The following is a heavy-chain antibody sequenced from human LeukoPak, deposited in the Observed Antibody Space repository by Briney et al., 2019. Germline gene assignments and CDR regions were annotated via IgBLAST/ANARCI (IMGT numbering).Heavy chain of an antibody. Sequence: GGSLRLSCAASGFTVSSNYMSWVRQAPGKGLEWVSVIYSGGSTYYADPVKGRFTISRDNSKNTLYLQMNSLRAEDTAVYYCARDQILWFGESSGYYYGMDVWGQGTTVTVSS. V-gene: IGHV3-53*01. J-gene: IGHJ6*02. CDR1: GFTVSSNY. D-gene: IGHD3-10*01. CDR2: IYSGGST. CDR3: ARDQILWFGESSGYYYGMDV.